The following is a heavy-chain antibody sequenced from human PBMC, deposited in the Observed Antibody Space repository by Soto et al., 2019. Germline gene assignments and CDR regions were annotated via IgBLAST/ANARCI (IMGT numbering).Heavy chain of an antibody. J-gene: IGHJ4*02. V-gene: IGHV1-69*02. D-gene: IGHD3-16*02. Sequence: QVQLVQSGAEVKRPGSSVKVSCKASGDTFNFYSINWVRQAPGLGLEWMGRVNPIVSMSNYAQKFQGRVTLTAHTSTCTAYMELCSLRSEEIAFTYCSRRYRSIYRTFDYWGQGALVTVSS. CDR3: SRRYRSIYRTFDY. CDR2: VNPIVSMS. CDR1: GDTFNFYS.